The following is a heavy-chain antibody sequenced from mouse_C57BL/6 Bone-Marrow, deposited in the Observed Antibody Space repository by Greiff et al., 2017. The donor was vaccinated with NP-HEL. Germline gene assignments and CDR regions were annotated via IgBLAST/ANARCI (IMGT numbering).Heavy chain of an antibody. CDR1: GFTFSSYG. Sequence: EVKLMESGGDLVKPGGSLKLSCAASGFTFSSYGMSWVRQTPDKRLEWVATISSGGSYTYYPDSVKGRFTISRDNAKNTLYLQMSSLKSEDTAMYYCAGHPTTVVAPYAMDYWGQGTSVTVSS. V-gene: IGHV5-6*01. D-gene: IGHD1-1*01. J-gene: IGHJ4*01. CDR3: AGHPTTVVAPYAMDY. CDR2: ISSGGSYT.